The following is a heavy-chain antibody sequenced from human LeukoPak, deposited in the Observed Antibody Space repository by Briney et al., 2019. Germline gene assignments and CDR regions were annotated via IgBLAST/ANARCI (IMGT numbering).Heavy chain of an antibody. CDR3: TTIRQYCSSTSCSLPRNYYYYMDV. V-gene: IGHV3-15*01. D-gene: IGHD2-2*01. CDR1: GFTFSNAW. Sequence: GGSLRLSCAASGFTFSNAWMSWVRQAPGKGLEWVGRIKSKTDGGTTDYAAPVKGRFTISRDDSKNTLYLQMNSLKTEDTAVYYCTTIRQYCSSTSCSLPRNYYYYMDVWGKGTTVTVSS. CDR2: IKSKTDGGTT. J-gene: IGHJ6*03.